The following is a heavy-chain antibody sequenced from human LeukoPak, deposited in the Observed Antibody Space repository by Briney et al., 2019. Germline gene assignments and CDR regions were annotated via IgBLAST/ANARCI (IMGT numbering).Heavy chain of an antibody. D-gene: IGHD6-13*01. CDR3: ARGRLEGQQRSYGMDV. J-gene: IGHJ6*02. Sequence: SVKASCKASGGTFSSYAISWVRQAPGQGLEWMGRIIPILGIANYAQKFQGRVTITADKSTSTAYMELSSLRSEDTAVYYCARGRLEGQQRSYGMDVWGQGTAVTVSS. V-gene: IGHV1-69*04. CDR2: IIPILGIA. CDR1: GGTFSSYA.